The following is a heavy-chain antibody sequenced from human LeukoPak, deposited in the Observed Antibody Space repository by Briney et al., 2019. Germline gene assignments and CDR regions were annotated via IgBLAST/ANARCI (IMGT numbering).Heavy chain of an antibody. V-gene: IGHV3-30*03. J-gene: IGHJ4*02. D-gene: IGHD1-26*01. CDR3: VGGAGTDFDY. CDR1: GFTFSSYG. Sequence: GGSLRLSCAASGFTFSSYGMHWVRQAPGKGPEWVAVISYDGSNKYYADSVKGRFTISRDNSKNTLYLQMNSLRAEDTAVYYCVGGAGTDFDYWGQGTLVTVSS. CDR2: ISYDGSNK.